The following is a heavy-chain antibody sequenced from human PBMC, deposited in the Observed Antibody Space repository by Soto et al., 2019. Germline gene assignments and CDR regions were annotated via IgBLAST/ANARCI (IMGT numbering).Heavy chain of an antibody. CDR1: GYTFTSYY. J-gene: IGHJ6*02. Sequence: ASVKVSCKVSGYTFTSYYMHWVRQAPGQGLEWMGIINPSGGSTSYAQKFQGRVTMTRDTSTSTVYMELSSLRSEDTAVYYCARDDYYDSSGNYYYYGMDVWGQGTTVTVSS. CDR3: ARDDYYDSSGNYYYYGMDV. V-gene: IGHV1-46*01. CDR2: INPSGGST. D-gene: IGHD3-22*01.